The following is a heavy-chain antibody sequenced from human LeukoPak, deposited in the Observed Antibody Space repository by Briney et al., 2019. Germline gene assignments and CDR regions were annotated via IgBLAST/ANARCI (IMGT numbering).Heavy chain of an antibody. CDR3: ARDRPSGSYLDY. V-gene: IGHV4-34*01. CDR2: SGHRGGT. Sequence: PSETLSLTCAVYGGSLNGHYWSWIRQPPGKGLEWIGESGHRGGTKFNPSLKSRVTISADTSKNQFSLKLSSVTAADTAVYYCARDRPSGSYLDYWGQGTLVTASS. J-gene: IGHJ4*02. CDR1: GGSLNGHY. D-gene: IGHD1-26*01.